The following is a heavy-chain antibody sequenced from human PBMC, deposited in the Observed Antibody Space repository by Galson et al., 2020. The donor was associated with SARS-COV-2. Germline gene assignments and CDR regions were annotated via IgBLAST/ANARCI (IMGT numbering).Heavy chain of an antibody. V-gene: IGHV4-39*01. CDR2: IYYSGST. Sequence: SETLSLTCTVSGGSISSSSYYWGWIRQPPGKGLEWIGSIYYSGSTYYNPSLKSRVTISVDTSKNQFSLKLSSVTAADTAVYYCARGRKIVVVIAARTLVDIWGQGTMVTVSS. CDR1: GGSISSSSYY. J-gene: IGHJ3*02. D-gene: IGHD3-22*01. CDR3: ARGRKIVVVIAARTLVDI.